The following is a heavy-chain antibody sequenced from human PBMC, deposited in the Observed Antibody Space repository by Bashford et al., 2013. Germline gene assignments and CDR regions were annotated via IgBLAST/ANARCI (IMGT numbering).Heavy chain of an antibody. Sequence: ASVKVSCKASGYTFSDYYLHWVRQAPGQGLEWMGWINPNPNSGATKYAEMFQGRVTMTRDTSISTAYMELSSLRSDDTAVYFCARDGPVVGVWNAFDVWGQGTTVTVS. CDR1: GYTFSDYY. CDR3: ARDGPVVGVWNAFDV. D-gene: IGHD1-26*01. J-gene: IGHJ3*01. V-gene: IGHV1-2*02. CDR2: INPNPNSGAT.